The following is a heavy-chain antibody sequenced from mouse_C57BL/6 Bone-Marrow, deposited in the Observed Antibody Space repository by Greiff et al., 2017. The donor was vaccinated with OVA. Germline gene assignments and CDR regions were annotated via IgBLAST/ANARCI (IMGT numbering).Heavy chain of an antibody. CDR2: IRNKANGYTT. CDR1: GFTFTDYY. Sequence: EVQRVESGGGLVQPGGSLSLSCAASGFTFTDYYMSWVRQPPGKALEWLGFIRNKANGYTTEYSASVKGRFTISRDNSQSILYLQMNALRAEDSATYYGASYPDYWYYGVWGTGTTVTVSS. V-gene: IGHV7-3*01. J-gene: IGHJ1*03. CDR3: ASYPDYWYYGV.